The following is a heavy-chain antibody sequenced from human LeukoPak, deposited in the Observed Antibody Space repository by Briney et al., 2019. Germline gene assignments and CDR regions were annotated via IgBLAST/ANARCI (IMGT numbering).Heavy chain of an antibody. V-gene: IGHV3-66*01. J-gene: IGHJ4*02. D-gene: IGHD3-16*01. Sequence: GGSLRLSCAASGFSVSNNYMSWVRQAPGKWLEWVSGINSAGSTYYTGSVKGRFTFSRDISKNTLYLQMNSLRPGDTAVYYCARADHDYVWGSYFLDYWGQGILVTVSS. CDR2: INSAGST. CDR3: ARADHDYVWGSYFLDY. CDR1: GFSVSNNY.